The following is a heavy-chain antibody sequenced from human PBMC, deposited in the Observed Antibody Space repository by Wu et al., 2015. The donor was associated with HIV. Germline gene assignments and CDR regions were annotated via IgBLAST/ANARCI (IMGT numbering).Heavy chain of an antibody. Sequence: QVQLVQSGAEVKKPGASVKVSCKASGYTFTSYYMHWVRQAPGQGLEWMGIINPSGGSTSYAQKFQGRVTMTRDTSTSTVYMELSSLRSEDTAVYYCAREYGSPDSSGSPLGYWGQGTLVTVSS. V-gene: IGHV1-46*03. CDR1: GYTFTSYY. CDR3: AREYGSPDSSGSPLGY. J-gene: IGHJ4*02. D-gene: IGHD3-22*01. CDR2: INPSGGST.